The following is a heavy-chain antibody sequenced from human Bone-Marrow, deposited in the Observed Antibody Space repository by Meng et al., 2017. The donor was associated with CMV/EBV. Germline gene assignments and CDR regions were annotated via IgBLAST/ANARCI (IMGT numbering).Heavy chain of an antibody. Sequence: SETLSLTCAVYGGSFSGYYWSWIRQPPGKGLEWIGEINHSGSTNYNPSLKSRVTISVDTSKNQFSLKLSSVTAADTAVYYCARDYYGSGIGGNYFDYWGQGTLVTVSS. V-gene: IGHV4-34*01. J-gene: IGHJ4*02. CDR3: ARDYYGSGIGGNYFDY. D-gene: IGHD3-10*01. CDR2: INHSGST. CDR1: GGSFSGYY.